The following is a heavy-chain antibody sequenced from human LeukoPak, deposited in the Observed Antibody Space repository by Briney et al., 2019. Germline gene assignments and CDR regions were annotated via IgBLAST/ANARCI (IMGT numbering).Heavy chain of an antibody. CDR1: GFTSGLTFSNYA. V-gene: IGHV3-30*02. CDR2: IRYDGSNK. J-gene: IGHJ6*02. CDR3: AKGSWLRVSSYGMDV. D-gene: IGHD5-12*01. Sequence: GGSLRLSCAASGFTSGLTFSNYAMNWVRQAPGKGLEWVAFIRYDGSNKYYADSVKGRFTISRDNSKKTLYLQMNSLRAEDTAVYYCAKGSWLRVSSYGMDVWGQGTTVTVSS.